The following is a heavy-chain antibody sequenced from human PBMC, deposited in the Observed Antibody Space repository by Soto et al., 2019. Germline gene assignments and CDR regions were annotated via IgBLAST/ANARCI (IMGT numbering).Heavy chain of an antibody. J-gene: IGHJ4*02. CDR1: GFTFSSYA. Sequence: EVQLLESGGGLVQPGGSLRLSCAASGFTFSSYAMSWVRQAPGKGLEWVSRINSDGSSTSYADSVKGRFTISRDNAKNTLYLQMNSLRAEDTAVYYCAREGGGRKKYFDYWGQGTLVTVSS. CDR3: AREGGGRKKYFDY. V-gene: IGHV3-74*01. D-gene: IGHD1-26*01. CDR2: INSDGSST.